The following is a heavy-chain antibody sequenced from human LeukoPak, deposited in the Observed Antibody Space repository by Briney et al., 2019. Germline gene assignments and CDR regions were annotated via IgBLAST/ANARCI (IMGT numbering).Heavy chain of an antibody. CDR1: GFTFSSHG. Sequence: GGSLRLSCAASGFTFSSHGMNWVRQAPGKGLEWVSGISPSGDITYYADSVKGRFTISRDNSKNTVYLQMDSLRFEDAAVYYCAQDLAYIRFVNWGQGTLVTVSS. J-gene: IGHJ4*02. CDR2: ISPSGDIT. V-gene: IGHV3-23*01. CDR3: AQDLAYIRFVN. D-gene: IGHD1-1*01.